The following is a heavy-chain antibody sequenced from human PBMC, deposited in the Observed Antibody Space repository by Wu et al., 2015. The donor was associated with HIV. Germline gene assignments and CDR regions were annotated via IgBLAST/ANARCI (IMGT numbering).Heavy chain of an antibody. J-gene: IGHJ6*03. CDR3: ARDFSGYYYYMDV. CDR2: INSKSGDT. Sequence: QVQLVQSGADVKKPGASVKVSCKASGYTFTGNYIHWVRQAPGQGLEWIGWINSKSGDTNYAQKFQGRVTMTRDTSITTAYMELSRLRSDDTAVYFCARDFSGYYYYMDVWGKGTTVTVSS. D-gene: IGHD3-10*01. V-gene: IGHV1-2*02. CDR1: GYTFTGNY.